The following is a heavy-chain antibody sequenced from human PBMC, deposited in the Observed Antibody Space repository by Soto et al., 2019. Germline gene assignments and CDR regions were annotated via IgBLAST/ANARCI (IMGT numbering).Heavy chain of an antibody. V-gene: IGHV4-31*03. CDR1: GGSISSGGYY. J-gene: IGHJ5*02. Sequence: QVQLQESGPGLVKPSQTLSLTCTVSGGSISSGGYYWSWIRQHPGNGLEWIGYIYYSGSTYYNPSLKSRVTISVDTSKNACSLKLSSVTGADPAVYYCGRDCGFHYYGSGRGWFDPWGQGTLVTVSS. D-gene: IGHD3-10*01. CDR3: GRDCGFHYYGSGRGWFDP. CDR2: IYYSGST.